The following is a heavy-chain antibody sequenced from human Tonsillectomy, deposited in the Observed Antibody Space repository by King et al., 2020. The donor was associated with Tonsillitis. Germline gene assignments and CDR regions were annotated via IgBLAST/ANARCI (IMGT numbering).Heavy chain of an antibody. CDR3: ARIALGHYDYVWGSYLDY. D-gene: IGHD3-16*02. CDR1: GGTFNNYA. J-gene: IGHJ4*02. V-gene: IGHV1-69*01. CDR2: IIPIFGTA. Sequence: VQLVESGAEVKKPGSSVKVSCKASGGTFNNYAISWVRQAPGQGLEWMGGIIPIFGTANYAQKFQGRVTITGDESTSTAYMELSSLRSEDTAVYYCARIALGHYDYVWGSYLDYWGQGTLVTVSS.